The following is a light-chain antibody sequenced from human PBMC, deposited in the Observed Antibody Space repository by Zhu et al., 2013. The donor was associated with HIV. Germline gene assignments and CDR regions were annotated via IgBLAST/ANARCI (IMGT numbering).Light chain of an antibody. CDR1: QGVSSAL. CDR2: GAS. CDR3: QQWGISPPGWT. J-gene: IGKJ1*01. V-gene: IGKV3D-20*01. Sequence: EIVLTQSPDTLSLSPGEGATLSCGASQGVSSALLAWDHHKAGLAPRLLIYGASTRATGIPDRFSVSGSGTDFTLTISRVEPEDFAVYYCQQWGISPPGWTFGQGTRVEIK.